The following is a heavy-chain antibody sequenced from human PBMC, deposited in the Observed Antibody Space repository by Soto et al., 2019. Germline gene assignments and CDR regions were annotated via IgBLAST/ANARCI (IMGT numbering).Heavy chain of an antibody. CDR1: GFTFSSYA. V-gene: IGHV3-23*01. D-gene: IGHD3-22*01. CDR2: ISGSGGST. CDR3: AKDQSITMIVVVQNPFDY. Sequence: GGSLRLSCAASGFTFSSYAMSWVRQAPGKGLEWVSAISGSGGSTYYADSVKGRFTISRDNSKNTLYLQMNSLRAEDTAVYYCAKDQSITMIVVVQNPFDYWGQGTLVTVSS. J-gene: IGHJ4*02.